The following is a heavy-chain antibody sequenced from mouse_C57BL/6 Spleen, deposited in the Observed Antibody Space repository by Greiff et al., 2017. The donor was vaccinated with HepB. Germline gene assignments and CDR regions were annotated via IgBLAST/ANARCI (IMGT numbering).Heavy chain of an antibody. CDR1: GFTFSDYG. D-gene: IGHD2-1*01. Sequence: EVKLVESGGGLVKPGGSLKLSCAASGFTFSDYGMHWVRQAPEKGLEWVAYISSGSSTIYYADTVKGRFTISRDNAKNTLFLQMTSLRSEDTDMYYCARRYGNYEGYWYFDVWGTGTTVTVSS. V-gene: IGHV5-17*01. CDR3: ARRYGNYEGYWYFDV. CDR2: ISSGSSTI. J-gene: IGHJ1*03.